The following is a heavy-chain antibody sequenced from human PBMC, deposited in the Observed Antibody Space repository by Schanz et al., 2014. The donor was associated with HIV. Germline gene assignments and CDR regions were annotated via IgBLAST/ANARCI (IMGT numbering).Heavy chain of an antibody. CDR3: ARDRGSISWMGRAFDI. V-gene: IGHV1-18*01. CDR1: GYTFTSYG. J-gene: IGHJ3*02. D-gene: IGHD2-2*01. CDR2: ISAYNGNT. Sequence: QVQLVQSGTEVSKPGTSVKVSCKTSGYTFTSYGISWVRQAPGQGLEWMGWISAYNGNTNYAQKLQGRVTMTTDTSTSTAYMELRSLRSDDTAVYYCARDRGSISWMGRAFDIWGQGTMVTVSS.